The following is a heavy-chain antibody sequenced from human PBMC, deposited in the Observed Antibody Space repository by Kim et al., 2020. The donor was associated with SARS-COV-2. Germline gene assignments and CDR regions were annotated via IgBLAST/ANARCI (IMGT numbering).Heavy chain of an antibody. CDR1: GFTFSDYY. CDR2: ISSSSSYT. D-gene: IGHD2-21*02. J-gene: IGHJ6*02. Sequence: GGSLRLSCAASGFTFSDYYMSWIRQAPGKGLEWVSYISSSSSYTNYADSVKGRFTISRDNAKNSLYLQMNSLRAEDTAVYYCARGDPYYYYYGMDVWGQGTTVTVSS. CDR3: ARGDPYYYYYGMDV. V-gene: IGHV3-11*05.